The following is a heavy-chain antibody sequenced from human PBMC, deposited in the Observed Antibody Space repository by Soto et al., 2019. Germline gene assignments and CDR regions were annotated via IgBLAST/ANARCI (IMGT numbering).Heavy chain of an antibody. CDR1: GFTFSSYA. J-gene: IGHJ4*02. V-gene: IGHV3-30-3*01. CDR3: PKGLSRGFVY. CDR2: ISYGGSNK. Sequence: GGPLRFSCAASGFTFSSYAMHWVRQAPGKGLEWVAVISYGGSNKYYADSVKGRFTISRDNSKDMLYRQMNSVGAEATAVYSCPKGLSRGFVYWGQGTLVTVSS. D-gene: IGHD3-16*01.